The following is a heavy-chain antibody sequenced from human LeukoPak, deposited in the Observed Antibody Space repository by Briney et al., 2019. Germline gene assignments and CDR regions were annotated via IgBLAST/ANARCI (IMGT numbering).Heavy chain of an antibody. D-gene: IGHD1-7*01. CDR2: INHSGST. CDR1: GGSFSGYY. Sequence: PSETLSLTCAVYGGSFSGYYWSWIRQPPGKGLEWIGEINHSGSTNYNPSLKSRVTISVDTSKNQFSLKLSSVTAADTAVYYCARETDITGITGYLYYYYYYMDVWGKGTTVTVSS. CDR3: ARETDITGITGYLYYYYYYMDV. V-gene: IGHV4-34*01. J-gene: IGHJ6*03.